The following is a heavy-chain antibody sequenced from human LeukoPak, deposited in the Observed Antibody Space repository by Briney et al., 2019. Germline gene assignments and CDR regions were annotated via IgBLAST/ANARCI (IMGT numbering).Heavy chain of an antibody. Sequence: PSQTLSLTCGVSGGSISSINGWSWVRPAPGQGLEWIGEISLIGRTHYNPTLTSRLTLSVDESKNQVSLSLTSVTAADTAIYYCTGESGPFCPFGYWGQGTLVTVPS. J-gene: IGHJ4*02. CDR2: ISLIGRT. CDR1: GGSISSING. V-gene: IGHV4-4*02. CDR3: TGESGPFCPFGY. D-gene: IGHD1-26*01.